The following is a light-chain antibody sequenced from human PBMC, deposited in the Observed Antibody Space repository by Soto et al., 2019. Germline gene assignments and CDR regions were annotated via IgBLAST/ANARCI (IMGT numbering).Light chain of an antibody. CDR3: MQRREFPIT. J-gene: IGKJ5*01. V-gene: IGKV2-40*01. CDR1: QSLLDSADGNTY. Sequence: DVVITQSPLSLPFTLLHPSSISCRSSQSLLDSADGNTYLDWYVQKPGQSPQLLIYTLSSRASGVPDRFSGIGSRTDFTLKISRVEAEDVGVYYCMQRREFPITFGQGTRLE. CDR2: TLS.